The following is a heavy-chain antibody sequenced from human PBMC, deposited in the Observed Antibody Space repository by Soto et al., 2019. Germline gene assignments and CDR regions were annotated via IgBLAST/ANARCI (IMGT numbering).Heavy chain of an antibody. V-gene: IGHV1-18*04. CDR1: GYTXTSYG. CDR2: ISAYNCNT. Sequence: SXKVSFKASGYTXTSYGIRLVRQAPGQGLEWMGWISAYNCNTNYAQKLQGRVTMTTETSTSTAYIELRSLRSDDTAVYYCASSLDTAMVWGQGTLGTVS. D-gene: IGHD5-18*01. CDR3: ASSLDTAMV. J-gene: IGHJ4*02.